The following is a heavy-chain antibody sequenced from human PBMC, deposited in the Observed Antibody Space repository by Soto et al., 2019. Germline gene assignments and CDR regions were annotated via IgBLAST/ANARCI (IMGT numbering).Heavy chain of an antibody. D-gene: IGHD3-3*01. J-gene: IGHJ6*02. CDR2: IYYSGST. Sequence: KTSETLSLTCTVSGGSISSSSYYWGWIRQPPGKGLEWIGSIYYSGSTYYNPSLKSRVTISVDTSKNQFSLKLSSVTAADTAVYYCARRGFWSGSTSYYGMDVWGQGTTVTVSS. CDR3: ARRGFWSGSTSYYGMDV. V-gene: IGHV4-39*01. CDR1: GGSISSSSYY.